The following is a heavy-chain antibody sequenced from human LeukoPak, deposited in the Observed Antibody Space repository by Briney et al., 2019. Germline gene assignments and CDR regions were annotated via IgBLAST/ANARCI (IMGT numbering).Heavy chain of an antibody. Sequence: GGSLRLSCAASGFTFSSYAMHWVRQAPGKGLEWVAVISYDGSNKYYADSVKGRFTTSRDNSKNTLYLQMNSLRAEDTAVYYCARDTMVRDLGGAFDIWGQGTMVTVSS. V-gene: IGHV3-30-3*01. J-gene: IGHJ3*02. CDR3: ARDTMVRDLGGAFDI. CDR1: GFTFSSYA. CDR2: ISYDGSNK. D-gene: IGHD3-10*01.